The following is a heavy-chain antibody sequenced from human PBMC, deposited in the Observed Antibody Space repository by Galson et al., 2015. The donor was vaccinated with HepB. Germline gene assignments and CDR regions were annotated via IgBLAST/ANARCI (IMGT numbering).Heavy chain of an antibody. J-gene: IGHJ4*02. V-gene: IGHV3-30*18. D-gene: IGHD6-19*01. CDR1: GFTFTDFA. Sequence: SLRLSCAASGFTFTDFAMRWVRQAPGEGLEWVALISNAGGNTYYADSVKGRFTISRDNSANTVYLQMISLRPEDTAVYYCAKGWRHLDYWGLGTLVTVSS. CDR3: AKGWRHLDY. CDR2: ISNAGGNT.